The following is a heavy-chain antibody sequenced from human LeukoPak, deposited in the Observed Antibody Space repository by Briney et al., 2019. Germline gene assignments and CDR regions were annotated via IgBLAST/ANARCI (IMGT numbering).Heavy chain of an antibody. CDR3: ARDRYTYGAD. V-gene: IGHV3-66*01. CDR1: GITVSSSY. Sequence: GGSLRLSCVASGITVSSSYMSWVRQAPGKGLEWVSHIQGGGSTYHADSVKGRFIISRDSSKNTLYLQMSSLRVEDTAVYYCARDRYTYGADWGQGTLVTVSS. D-gene: IGHD5-18*01. J-gene: IGHJ4*02. CDR2: IQGGGST.